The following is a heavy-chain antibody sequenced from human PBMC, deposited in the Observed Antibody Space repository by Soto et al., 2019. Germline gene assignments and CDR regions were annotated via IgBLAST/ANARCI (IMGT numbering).Heavy chain of an antibody. V-gene: IGHV4-39*07. CDR1: GSSISSSRYY. CDR2: IYYSGST. J-gene: IGHJ5*02. CDR3: ARGTRYSYAKSWFDP. D-gene: IGHD5-18*01. Sequence: PSETLSLTCTVSGSSISSSRYYWVWIRQTPGQGLEWLGSIYYSGSTYYNPSLKSRVTISVHTSKNPFSLKLSSVTAADTAVYYCARGTRYSYAKSWFDPWGQGTLVTVSP.